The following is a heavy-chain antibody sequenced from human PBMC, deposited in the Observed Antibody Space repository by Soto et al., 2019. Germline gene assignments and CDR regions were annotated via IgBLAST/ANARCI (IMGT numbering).Heavy chain of an antibody. CDR3: ARDGPADERSGGYFYE. Sequence: QALSLTCSISGDRVAGNSAAWNCIRQSPSRGLEWLGRTYYRSKWYNDYAVSVKSRITVTPDTSKNQFSLHLNSVTPEDTAVYYCARDGPADERSGGYFYEWGQGSLVTV. CDR2: TYYRSKWYN. D-gene: IGHD3-22*01. V-gene: IGHV6-1*01. CDR1: GDRVAGNSAA. J-gene: IGHJ4*02.